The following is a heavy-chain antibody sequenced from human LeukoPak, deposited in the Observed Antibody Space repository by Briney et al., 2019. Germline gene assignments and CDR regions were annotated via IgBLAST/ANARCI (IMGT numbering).Heavy chain of an antibody. V-gene: IGHV3-74*01. J-gene: IGHJ4*02. CDR3: ARDKFGAAGNLFDY. CDR2: INSDGSST. D-gene: IGHD6-13*01. CDR1: GFTFSNYW. Sequence: GGSLRLSCVASGFTFSNYWMHWVRQAPGKGLVWVSYINSDGSSTSYADSVKGRFTISRDNAKNTLYLQMNSLRAEDTAVYYCARDKFGAAGNLFDYWGQGTLVTVSS.